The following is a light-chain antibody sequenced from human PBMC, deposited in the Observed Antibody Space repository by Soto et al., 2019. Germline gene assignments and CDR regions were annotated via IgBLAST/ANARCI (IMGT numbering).Light chain of an antibody. CDR1: QTISSW. J-gene: IGKJ5*01. CDR2: KAS. CDR3: QQYKNWPL. Sequence: DIQMTQSPSTLSGSVGDRVTITCRARQTISSWLAWYQQKPGKAPKLLIYKASTLKSGVPSRFSGSGSGTEFTLTISSLQPDDFAVYYCQQYKNWPLFGQGTRLEIK. V-gene: IGKV1-5*03.